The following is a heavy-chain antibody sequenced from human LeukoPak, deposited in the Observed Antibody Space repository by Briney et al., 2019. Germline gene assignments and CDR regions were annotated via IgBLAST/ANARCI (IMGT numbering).Heavy chain of an antibody. D-gene: IGHD3-16*01. CDR1: GFTFSSYG. V-gene: IGHV3-7*01. J-gene: IGHJ5*02. CDR3: VRQMIRFWFDP. Sequence: GGSLRLSCGASGFTFSSYGMHWVRQAPGKGLEWVADINPDGSQKYSVDSVKGRFTISRDNAKNSLFLQMNSLRAEDTAVYYCVRQMIRFWFDPWGQGTQVTVSS. CDR2: INPDGSQK.